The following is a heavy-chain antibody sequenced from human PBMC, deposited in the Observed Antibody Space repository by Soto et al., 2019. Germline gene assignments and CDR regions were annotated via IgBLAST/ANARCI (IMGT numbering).Heavy chain of an antibody. CDR2: IYYSGST. Sequence: SETLSLTCTVSGGSISSYYWSWIRQPPGKGLERIGYIYYSGSTNYNPSLKSRVTISVDTSKNQFSLKLSSVTAADTAVYYFASDQIWFGDFHYYGMDVWGQGTTVTVSS. J-gene: IGHJ6*02. D-gene: IGHD3-10*01. V-gene: IGHV4-59*12. CDR3: ASDQIWFGDFHYYGMDV. CDR1: GGSISSYY.